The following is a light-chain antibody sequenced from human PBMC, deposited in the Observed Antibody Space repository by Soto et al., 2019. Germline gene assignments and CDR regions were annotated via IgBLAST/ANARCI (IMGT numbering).Light chain of an antibody. J-gene: IGKJ2*01. V-gene: IGKV3-20*01. CDR1: QSVSSRN. CDR2: GAS. Sequence: ESMLTQSPGTLSLSPGERATLSCRASQSVSSRNLAWYQQKPGQAPRLLIYGASIRATGIPDRFSGSGSGTDFTLTIRRMKPEDFAVYYCQHFGGSPPAFTFGQGTRLEI. CDR3: QHFGGSPPAFT.